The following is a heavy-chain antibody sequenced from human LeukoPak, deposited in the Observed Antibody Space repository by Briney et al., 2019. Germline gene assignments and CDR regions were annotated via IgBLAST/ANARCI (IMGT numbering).Heavy chain of an antibody. CDR1: GFTFSNYA. V-gene: IGHV3-23*01. J-gene: IGHJ4*02. CDR3: AKDGTWGSSWHDY. Sequence: GGSLRLSCAAAGFTFSNYAMTWVRQAPGKGLEWVSALSGSGGTTYSADSVKGRFTISRDNSKNTLYLQMNSLRAEDTAVYYCAKDGTWGSSWHDYWGQGTLVTVSS. CDR2: LSGSGGTT. D-gene: IGHD6-13*01.